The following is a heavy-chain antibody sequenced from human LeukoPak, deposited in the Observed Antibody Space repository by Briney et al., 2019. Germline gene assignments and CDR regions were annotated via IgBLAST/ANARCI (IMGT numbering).Heavy chain of an antibody. Sequence: PGGSLRLSCAASGFTFSSYGMHWVRQAPGKGLEWVSVIYSGGSTYYADSVKGRFTISRDNSKNTLYLQMNSLRAEDTAVYYCARETYCSGGSCYDYFDYWGQGTLVTVSS. J-gene: IGHJ4*02. CDR1: GFTFSSYG. CDR2: IYSGGST. V-gene: IGHV3-66*01. CDR3: ARETYCSGGSCYDYFDY. D-gene: IGHD2-15*01.